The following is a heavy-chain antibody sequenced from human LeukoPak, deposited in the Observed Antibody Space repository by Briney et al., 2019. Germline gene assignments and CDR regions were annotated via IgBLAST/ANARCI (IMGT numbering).Heavy chain of an antibody. V-gene: IGHV1-46*01. CDR3: ARVGIAVAGTGG. CDR1: GYTFTSYY. J-gene: IGHJ4*02. CDR2: INPSGGST. D-gene: IGHD6-19*01. Sequence: ASVKVSCKASGYTFTSYYMHWVRQAPGQGLEWMGIINPSGGSTSYAQKFQGRVTMTRDMSTSTVYMELSSLRSEDTAVYYCARVGIAVAGTGGWGQGTLVTVSS.